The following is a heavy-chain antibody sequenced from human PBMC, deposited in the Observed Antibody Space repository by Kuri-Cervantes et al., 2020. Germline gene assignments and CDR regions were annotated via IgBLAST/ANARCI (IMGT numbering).Heavy chain of an antibody. CDR3: ARGYSYGWRWFDP. CDR1: SYSISSGYC. J-gene: IGHJ5*02. V-gene: IGHV4-38-2*01. Sequence: GSLRLSCAVSSYSISSGYCWGWIRQPPGKGLEWIGSIYHSGSTYYNPSLKSRVTISVDTSKNQFSLKLTSVTAADTAVYYCARGYSYGWRWFDPWGQGTLVTVSS. D-gene: IGHD5-18*01. CDR2: IYHSGST.